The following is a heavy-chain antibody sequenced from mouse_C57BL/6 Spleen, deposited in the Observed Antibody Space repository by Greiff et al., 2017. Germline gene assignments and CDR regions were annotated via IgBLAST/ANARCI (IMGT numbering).Heavy chain of an antibody. Sequence: QVQLQQSGAELVRPGASVKLSCKASGYTFTDYYINWVKQRPGQGLEWIARIYPGSGNTYYNEKFKGKATLTAEKSSSTAYMQLSSLTSEDSAVYFCARYGDGNFFDYWGQGTTLTVSS. CDR3: ARYGDGNFFDY. D-gene: IGHD2-1*01. CDR2: IYPGSGNT. J-gene: IGHJ2*01. V-gene: IGHV1-76*01. CDR1: GYTFTDYY.